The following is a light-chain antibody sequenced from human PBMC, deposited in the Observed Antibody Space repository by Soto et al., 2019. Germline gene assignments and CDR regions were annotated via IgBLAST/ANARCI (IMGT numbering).Light chain of an antibody. CDR1: QSVSNTY. J-gene: IGKJ2*03. Sequence: EIVLTQSPGILSLSPGERASLSCRASQSVSNTYLAWYHLKPGQAPRLLIFGASSRATGIPDRFSVSGSGSDFTLTISRLEPEDCAIYYYQQYVLSPYSFGQGTTLEIK. CDR3: QQYVLSPYS. V-gene: IGKV3-20*01. CDR2: GAS.